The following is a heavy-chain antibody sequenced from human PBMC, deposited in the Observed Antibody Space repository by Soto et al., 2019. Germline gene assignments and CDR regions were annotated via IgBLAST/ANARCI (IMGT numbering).Heavy chain of an antibody. D-gene: IGHD3-10*01. CDR3: ARGGPMVRGVSNWFDP. J-gene: IGHJ5*02. CDR1: SGSVSGSYW. CDR2: IFPSGNT. Sequence: SETLSLTCAVSSGSVSGSYWWSWVRQPPGKGLEWIGEIFPSGNTNHNPSLKSRITISVDKSRNQFSLKLSSVTAADTAVYYCARGGPMVRGVSNWFDPWGQGTLVTVSS. V-gene: IGHV4-4*02.